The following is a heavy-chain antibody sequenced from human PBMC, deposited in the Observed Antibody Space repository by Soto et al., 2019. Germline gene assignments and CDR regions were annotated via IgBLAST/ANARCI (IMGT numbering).Heavy chain of an antibody. CDR1: GDSISSRSYY. CDR3: AGQRISVVTQAYLDV. V-gene: IGHV4-39*01. CDR2: IYYSGST. D-gene: IGHD2-21*02. Sequence: PSETLSLTCTVTGDSISSRSYYWGWIRQPPGKGLEWIGSIYYSGSTYNNPSLRSRVSMSIDTSKDQFSLKLKSVTAADTALYFCAGQRISVVTQAYLDVWGPASLVTVSS. J-gene: IGHJ4*02.